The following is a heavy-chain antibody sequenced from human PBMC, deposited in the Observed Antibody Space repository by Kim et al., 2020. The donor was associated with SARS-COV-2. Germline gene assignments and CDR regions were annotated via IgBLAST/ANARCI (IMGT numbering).Heavy chain of an antibody. J-gene: IGHJ6*03. Sequence: ASVKVSCKASGYTFTSYDINWVRQATGQGLEWMGWMNPNSGNTGYAQKFQGRVTMTRNTSISTAYMELSSLRSEDTAVYYCARATNKNMIGVVIKVNYYYMDVWGKGTTVTVSS. CDR1: GYTFTSYD. CDR3: ARATNKNMIGVVIKVNYYYMDV. CDR2: MNPNSGNT. V-gene: IGHV1-8*01. D-gene: IGHD3-22*01.